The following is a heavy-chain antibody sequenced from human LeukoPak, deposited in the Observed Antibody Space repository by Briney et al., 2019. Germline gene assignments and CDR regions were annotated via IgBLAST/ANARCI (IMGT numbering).Heavy chain of an antibody. CDR2: IKPDGSEK. CDR1: GLTFTDFW. V-gene: IGHV3-7*01. Sequence: GGSLRLSCAASGLTFTDFWMNWVRLAPGRGLEWVANIKPDGSEKYYVDSVKGRFAISRDNATSEVYLEMNSLRAEDTGVYYCSGRDSSRSPRAYWGQGALVSVSS. CDR3: SGRDSSRSPRAY. J-gene: IGHJ4*02. D-gene: IGHD2-2*01.